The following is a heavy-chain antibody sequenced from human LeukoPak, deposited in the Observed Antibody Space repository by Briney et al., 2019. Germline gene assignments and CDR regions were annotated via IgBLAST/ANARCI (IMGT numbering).Heavy chain of an antibody. CDR3: AKDLVDGGWGNYYQSYNYFDY. CDR2: IRYDGSNK. D-gene: IGHD3-22*01. CDR1: GFTFSSYG. Sequence: GGALRLSCAASGFTFSSYGMHWVRQAPGKGLEGVAFIRYDGSNKYYADSVKGRFNISRDNSKNTLYLQMNSLRAEDTAVYYCAKDLVDGGWGNYYQSYNYFDYWGQGTLVTGSS. V-gene: IGHV3-30*02. J-gene: IGHJ4*02.